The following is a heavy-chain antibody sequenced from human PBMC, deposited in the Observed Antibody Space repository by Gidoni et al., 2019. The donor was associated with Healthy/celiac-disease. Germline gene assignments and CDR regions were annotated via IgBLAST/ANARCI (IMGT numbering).Heavy chain of an antibody. CDR2: ISGSGGST. Sequence: RLSCAASGFTFSSYAMSWVRQAPGKGLEWVSAISGSGGSTYYADSVKGRFTISRDNSKNTLYLQMNSLRAEDTAVYYCANHCSSTSCHEGWGQGTLVTVSS. J-gene: IGHJ4*02. CDR1: GFTFSSYA. V-gene: IGHV3-23*01. D-gene: IGHD2-2*01. CDR3: ANHCSSTSCHEG.